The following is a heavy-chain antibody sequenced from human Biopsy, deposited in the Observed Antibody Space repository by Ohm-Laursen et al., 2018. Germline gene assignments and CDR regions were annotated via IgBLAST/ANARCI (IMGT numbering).Heavy chain of an antibody. CDR3: AREGAGLLPIRLTDF. CDR1: GESFSDYY. Sequence: PSDTLSLTCEVSGESFSDYYWSWIRQSPGKGLEWIGEINHRGRSSYSPSLQSRVTISVDASKNQFSLNMKSVTAADTAVYFCAREGAGLLPIRLTDFWGPGMMVTVSS. J-gene: IGHJ4*02. CDR2: INHRGRS. V-gene: IGHV4-34*01. D-gene: IGHD1-26*01.